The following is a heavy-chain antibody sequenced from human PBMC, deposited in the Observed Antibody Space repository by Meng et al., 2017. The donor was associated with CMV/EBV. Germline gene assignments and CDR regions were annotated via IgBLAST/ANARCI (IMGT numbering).Heavy chain of an antibody. CDR1: GGSFSGYY. J-gene: IGHJ6*02. V-gene: IGHV4-59*01. Sequence: GSLRLSCAVYGGSFSGYYWSWIRQPPGKGLEWIGYIYYSGSTNYNPSLKSRVTISVDTSENQFSLKLTSVTAADTAVYYCARLPQLGHYYYGMDVWGQGTTVTVSS. D-gene: IGHD1-1*01. CDR3: ARLPQLGHYYYGMDV. CDR2: IYYSGST.